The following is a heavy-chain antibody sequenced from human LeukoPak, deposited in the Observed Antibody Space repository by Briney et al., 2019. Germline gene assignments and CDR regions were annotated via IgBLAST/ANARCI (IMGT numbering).Heavy chain of an antibody. V-gene: IGHV3-7*01. D-gene: IGHD6-19*01. CDR2: IKQDGSEK. Sequence: GGSLRLSCAASGFTFSSYWMSWVRQAPGKGLEWVANIKQDGSEKYYVDSVKGRFTISRDNAKNSLYLQMNSLRGEDTAVYYCARDGYSSGWYDFDYWGQGTLVTVSS. CDR1: GFTFSSYW. CDR3: ARDGYSSGWYDFDY. J-gene: IGHJ4*02.